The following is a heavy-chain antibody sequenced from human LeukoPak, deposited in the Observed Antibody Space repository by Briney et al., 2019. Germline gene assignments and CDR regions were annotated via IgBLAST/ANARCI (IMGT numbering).Heavy chain of an antibody. Sequence: GASVKVSCKASGYTFTSYGICWVRQAPGEGLEWMGCISAYNGNTNYAQKLQGRATMTTDTSTSTAYMKLRSLRSDDTAAYYCARGSLVGAAPFDYWGQGTLVTVSS. J-gene: IGHJ4*02. CDR2: ISAYNGNT. V-gene: IGHV1-18*01. CDR3: ARGSLVGAAPFDY. D-gene: IGHD1-26*01. CDR1: GYTFTSYG.